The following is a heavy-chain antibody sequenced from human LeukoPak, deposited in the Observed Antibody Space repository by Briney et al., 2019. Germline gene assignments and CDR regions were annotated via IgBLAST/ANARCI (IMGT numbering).Heavy chain of an antibody. D-gene: IGHD6-6*01. Sequence: LRLSCAASGFTFSSYAMSWVRQAPGKGLAWVSAISGSGGSTYYADSVKGRFTISRDNSKNTLYLQMNSLRAEDTAVYYCAKDLDSSSLNWFDPWGQGTLVTVSS. CDR3: AKDLDSSSLNWFDP. CDR2: ISGSGGST. V-gene: IGHV3-23*01. J-gene: IGHJ5*02. CDR1: GFTFSSYA.